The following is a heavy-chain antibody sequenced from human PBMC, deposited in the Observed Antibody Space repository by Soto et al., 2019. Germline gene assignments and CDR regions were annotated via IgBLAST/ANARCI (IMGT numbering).Heavy chain of an antibody. CDR1: GYSFTSYW. CDR2: IDPSDSYT. V-gene: IGHV5-10-1*01. CDR3: ASNVMVRGVTNYYYYGMDV. J-gene: IGHJ6*02. D-gene: IGHD3-10*01. Sequence: GESLKISCNGSGYSFTSYWISWVRQMPWKGLEWMGRIDPSDSYTNYSPSFQGHVTISADKSISTAYLQWSSLKASDTAMYYCASNVMVRGVTNYYYYGMDVWGQGTTVTVSS.